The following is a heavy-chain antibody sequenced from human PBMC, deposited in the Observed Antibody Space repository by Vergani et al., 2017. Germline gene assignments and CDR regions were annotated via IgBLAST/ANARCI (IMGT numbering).Heavy chain of an antibody. Sequence: EVQLLESGGGLVQPGGSLRLSCAASGFTFSSYAMTWVRQAPGKGLEWVSAISGSGGSTYYAASVKGRFTISRDNSKNTLYLQMNSLRAEDTAVYYCAKQGSVYSSSSFYFNYWGQGTLVTVSS. CDR1: GFTFSSYA. CDR2: ISGSGGST. J-gene: IGHJ4*02. CDR3: AKQGSVYSSSSFYFNY. V-gene: IGHV3-23*01. D-gene: IGHD6-6*01.